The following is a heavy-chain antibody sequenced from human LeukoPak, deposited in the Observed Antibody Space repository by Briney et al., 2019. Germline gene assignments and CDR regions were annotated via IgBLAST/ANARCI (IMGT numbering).Heavy chain of an antibody. CDR2: INHSGST. CDR3: ARGAAAGPELDY. V-gene: IGHV4-34*01. CDR1: GGSFSGYY. Sequence: PSETLSLTCAVYGGSFSGYYWSWIRQPPGKGLEWTGEINHSGSTNYNPSLKSRVTISVDTSKNQFSLKLSSVTAADTAVYYCARGAAAGPELDYWGQGTLVTVSS. J-gene: IGHJ4*02. D-gene: IGHD6-13*01.